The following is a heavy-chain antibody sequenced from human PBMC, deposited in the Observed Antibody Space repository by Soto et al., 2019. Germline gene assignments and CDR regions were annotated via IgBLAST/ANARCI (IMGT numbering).Heavy chain of an antibody. CDR3: AHSRGYCSSTSCYEYLNY. Sequence: GSGATLVNPTQTLPLTCTCSGFSLSTSGVGVGWIRQPPGKALEWLALIYWDDDKRYSPSLKSRLTITKDTSKNQVVLTMTNMDPVDTATYYCAHSRGYCSSTSCYEYLNYWGQGTLVTVSS. CDR1: GFSLSTSGVG. D-gene: IGHD2-2*01. J-gene: IGHJ4*02. CDR2: IYWDDDK. V-gene: IGHV2-5*02.